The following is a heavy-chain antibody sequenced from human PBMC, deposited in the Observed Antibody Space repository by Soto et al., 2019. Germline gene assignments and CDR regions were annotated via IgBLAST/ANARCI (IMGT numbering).Heavy chain of an antibody. CDR1: GGSVSSDSSY. V-gene: IGHV4-61*01. CDR2: VSYTGST. CDR3: AGSRSGPDY. Sequence: PSETLSLTCTVSGGSVSSDSSYWSWIRQPPGKGLEWIGYVSYTGSTTYNPSLKSRVTISIDTSENQFSLKLSSVTAADTAVYYCAGSRSGPDYWGQGTLVTVSS. J-gene: IGHJ4*02.